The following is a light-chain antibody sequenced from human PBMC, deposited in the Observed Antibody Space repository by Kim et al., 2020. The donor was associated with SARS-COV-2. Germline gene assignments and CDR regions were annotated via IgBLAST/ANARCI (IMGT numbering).Light chain of an antibody. Sequence: SVKVTGTPRSGNSNYFIAWHQQQPGKAHRCLMKVEGSGSYNKGGGVPDRFSGARSGADRYLIIANLHSEDEADYYCETWDSNIQVFGGGTQLTVL. CDR1: SGNSNYF. V-gene: IGLV4-60*03. CDR3: ETWDSNIQV. CDR2: VEGSGSY. J-gene: IGLJ3*02.